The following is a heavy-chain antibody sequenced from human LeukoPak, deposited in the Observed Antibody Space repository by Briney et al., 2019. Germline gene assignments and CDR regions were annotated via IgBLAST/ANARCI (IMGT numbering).Heavy chain of an antibody. CDR1: TYTFTGCY. J-gene: IGHJ3*02. Sequence: ASVKVSCKASTYTFTGCYIHWVRQAPGQGLEWMGRINPNSGGTNSAQKFQGRVTMTRDTSISTAYMELSRLRSDDTAVYYCARHPGRTGAFDIWGQGTMVTVSS. CDR3: ARHPGRTGAFDI. D-gene: IGHD3/OR15-3a*01. CDR2: INPNSGGT. V-gene: IGHV1-2*06.